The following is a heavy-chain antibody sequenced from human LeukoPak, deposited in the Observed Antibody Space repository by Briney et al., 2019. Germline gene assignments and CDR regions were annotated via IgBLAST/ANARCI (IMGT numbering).Heavy chain of an antibody. Sequence: NSSETLSLTCTVSGGSIRSYYWSWIRQPPGKGLEWIGYIYYSGSTNYNPSLKSRVTISVDTSKNQFSLKLSSVTAADTAVYYCARGDILTGYYAYFDYWGQGTLVTVSS. J-gene: IGHJ4*02. D-gene: IGHD3-9*01. CDR1: GGSIRSYY. CDR3: ARGDILTGYYAYFDY. CDR2: IYYSGST. V-gene: IGHV4-59*01.